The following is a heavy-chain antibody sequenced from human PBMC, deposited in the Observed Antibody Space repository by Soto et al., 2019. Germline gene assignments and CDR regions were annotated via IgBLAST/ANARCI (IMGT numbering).Heavy chain of an antibody. CDR3: ARGFAERYFDWLSLTGYLGSAYGMDV. D-gene: IGHD3-9*01. CDR1: GGSFSGYY. J-gene: IGHJ6*02. V-gene: IGHV4-34*01. CDR2: INHSGST. Sequence: PLEILSLTCAVYGGSFSGYYWSWIRQPPGKGLEWIGEINHSGSTNYNPSLKSRVTISVDTSKNQFSLKLSSVTAADTAVYYCARGFAERYFDWLSLTGYLGSAYGMDVWGQGTTVTVSS.